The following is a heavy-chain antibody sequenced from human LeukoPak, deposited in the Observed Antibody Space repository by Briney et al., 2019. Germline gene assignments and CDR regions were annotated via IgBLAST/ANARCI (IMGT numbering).Heavy chain of an antibody. Sequence: SETLSLTCAVYGESFNRYYWSWIRQPAGKGLEWIGRIYTSGSTNYNPSLKSRVTISVDTSKNQFSLKLSSVTAADTAVYYCARGFHYYYYYMDVWGKGTTVTISS. CDR2: IYTSGST. CDR1: GESFNRYY. V-gene: IGHV4-59*10. CDR3: ARGFHYYYYYMDV. J-gene: IGHJ6*03.